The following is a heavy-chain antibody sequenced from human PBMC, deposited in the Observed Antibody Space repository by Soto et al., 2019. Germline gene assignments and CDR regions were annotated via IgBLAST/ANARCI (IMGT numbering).Heavy chain of an antibody. J-gene: IGHJ3*02. CDR2: ISYDGSNK. CDR3: AKSVGELGYCGGGSCYSRFGAFDI. Sequence: QVQLVESGGGVVQPGRSLRLSCAASGFTFSSYGMHWVRQAPGKGLEWVAVISYDGSNKYYADSVKGRFTIPRDNSKKTLYLQMNSLRAEEPAVYYCAKSVGELGYCGGGSCYSRFGAFDIWGQGTMVTVSS. D-gene: IGHD2-15*01. CDR1: GFTFSSYG. V-gene: IGHV3-30*18.